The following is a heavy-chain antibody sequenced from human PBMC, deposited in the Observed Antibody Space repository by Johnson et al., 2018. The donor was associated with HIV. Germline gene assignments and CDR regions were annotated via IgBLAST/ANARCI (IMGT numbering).Heavy chain of an antibody. Sequence: VQLVESGGGLVQPGGSLRLSCAASGFTFSSYAMSWVRQAPGKGLEWVSAISGSGGSTCYADPVKVRCTISRDNCKNTRYLQMNSLSAVDTAVHYCAKEGTLWFGELYDAFDIWGQGTMVTVSS. CDR3: AKEGTLWFGELYDAFDI. CDR1: GFTFSSYA. D-gene: IGHD3-10*01. J-gene: IGHJ3*02. V-gene: IGHV3-23*04. CDR2: ISGSGGST.